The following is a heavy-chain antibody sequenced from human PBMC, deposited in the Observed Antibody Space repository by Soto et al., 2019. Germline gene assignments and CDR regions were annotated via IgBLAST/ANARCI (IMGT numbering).Heavy chain of an antibody. V-gene: IGHV4-4*07. CDR1: GASISSYA. CDR2: LYSSGNT. D-gene: IGHD6-19*01. J-gene: IGHJ4*02. CDR3: ARGPYSSGWYVVDY. Sequence: SETLSLTCTVSGASISSYAWSWIRQPAGKGLEWIGRLYSSGNTNYNPSFKSRLTMSADTSKNQFSLKLSSVTAADTAVDYCARGPYSSGWYVVDYWGQGTLVTVSS.